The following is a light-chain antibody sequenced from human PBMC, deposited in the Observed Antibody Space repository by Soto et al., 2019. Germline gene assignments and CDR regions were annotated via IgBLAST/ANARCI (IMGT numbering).Light chain of an antibody. CDR2: GAS. CDR1: QSVSSN. J-gene: IGKJ2*01. CDR3: QQYNNWPPYT. Sequence: EIGMTQSTPTLSLSPGERATLSCRASQSVSSNLAWYQQKPGQAPRLLIYGASTRATGIPARFSGSGSGTEFTLTISSLQSEDFAVYYCQQYNNWPPYTFGQGTKLEIK. V-gene: IGKV3-15*01.